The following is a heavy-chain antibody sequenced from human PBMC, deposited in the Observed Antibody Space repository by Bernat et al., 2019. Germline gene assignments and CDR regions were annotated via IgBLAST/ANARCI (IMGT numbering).Heavy chain of an antibody. Sequence: QVQLVESGGGVVQPGRSLRLSCAASGFTFNSYFMHWVRQAPGKGLEWVAVISFDGSNKYYADSVKGRFTISRDNSKNTLYLQMNSLRAEDTAVYYCARTERGGGWYGPYYFDYWGQGTLVTVSS. CDR1: GFTFNSYF. V-gene: IGHV3-30-3*01. D-gene: IGHD6-19*01. CDR2: ISFDGSNK. CDR3: ARTERGGGWYGPYYFDY. J-gene: IGHJ4*02.